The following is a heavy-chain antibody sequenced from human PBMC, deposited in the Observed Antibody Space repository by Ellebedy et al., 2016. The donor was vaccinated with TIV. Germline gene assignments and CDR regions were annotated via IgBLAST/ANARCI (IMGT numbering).Heavy chain of an antibody. Sequence: KVSXXGSGYSFTSYWIGWVRQMPGKGLEWMGIIYPGDSDTRYSPSFQGQVTISADKSISTAYLQWSSLKASDTAMYYCARYGSGSRNNWSDPWGQGTLVTVSS. CDR2: IYPGDSDT. CDR3: ARYGSGSRNNWSDP. D-gene: IGHD3-10*01. J-gene: IGHJ5*02. CDR1: GYSFTSYW. V-gene: IGHV5-51*01.